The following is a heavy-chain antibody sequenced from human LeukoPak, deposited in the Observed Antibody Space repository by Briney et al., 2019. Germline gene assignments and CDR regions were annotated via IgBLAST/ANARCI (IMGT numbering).Heavy chain of an antibody. CDR3: ARRQAAGVWFDP. J-gene: IGHJ5*02. CDR2: INPNSGGT. V-gene: IGHV1-2*02. CDR1: GYTFTGYY. Sequence: ASLKVSCKASGYTFTGYYMHWVRQAPGQGLEWMGWINPNSGGTNYAQKFQGRVTMTRDTSISTAYMELSRLRSDDTAVYYCARRQAAGVWFDPWGQGTLVTVSS. D-gene: IGHD3-10*01.